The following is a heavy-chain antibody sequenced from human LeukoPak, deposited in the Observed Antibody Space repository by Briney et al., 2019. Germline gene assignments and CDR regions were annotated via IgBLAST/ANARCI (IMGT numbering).Heavy chain of an antibody. D-gene: IGHD5-24*01. CDR2: IVVASGNT. CDR3: AATPIEMQQRGFDY. V-gene: IGHV1-58*02. CDR1: GFTFTNSA. Sequence: SVKVSCKASGFTFTNSAMQWVRQARGQRLEWIGWIVVASGNTKYAQKFRERVTITRDMSTSTAYMELSSLSPEDTAVYYCAATPIEMQQRGFDYWGQGTLVTVSS. J-gene: IGHJ4*02.